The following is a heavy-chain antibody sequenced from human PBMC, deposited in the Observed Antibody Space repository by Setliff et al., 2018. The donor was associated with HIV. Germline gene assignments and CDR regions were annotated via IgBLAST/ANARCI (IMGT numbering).Heavy chain of an antibody. J-gene: IGHJ5*02. Sequence: VASVKVSCKASGGTFSLYAINWVRQAPGQGLEWMGGIIPILNTANYAQKFQGRVTITADGSTSTAYMELSSLRFEDTATYYCARDQATGYEKVWFSWIDPWGQGTLVTV. CDR1: GGTFSLYA. D-gene: IGHD5-12*01. V-gene: IGHV1-69*13. CDR2: IIPILNTA. CDR3: ARDQATGYEKVWFSWIDP.